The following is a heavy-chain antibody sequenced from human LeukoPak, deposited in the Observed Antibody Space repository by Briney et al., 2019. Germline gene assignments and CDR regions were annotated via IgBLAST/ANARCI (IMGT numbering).Heavy chain of an antibody. CDR3: ARDCRNGYYDSSGYSG. Sequence: GASVKVSCKASGCTFSSYFISWVRQAPGQGLEWMGWIIPIFCKANYAQNFQGRVTITADESTSTASMELSSLRAEDTAVYYCARDCRNGYYDSSGYSGWGQGTLVTVSS. J-gene: IGHJ4*02. D-gene: IGHD3-22*01. V-gene: IGHV1-69*13. CDR2: IIPIFCKA. CDR1: GCTFSSYF.